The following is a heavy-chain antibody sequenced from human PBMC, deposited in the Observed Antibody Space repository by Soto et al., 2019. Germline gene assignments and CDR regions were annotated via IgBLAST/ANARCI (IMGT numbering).Heavy chain of an antibody. Sequence: ASVKVSCKASGGTFSSYAISWVRQAPGQGLEWMGGIIPIFGTANYAQKFQGRVTITADESTSTAYMELSSLRSEDTAVYYCARVAAAGTGFGYFQHWGQGTLVTVSS. J-gene: IGHJ1*01. CDR1: GGTFSSYA. V-gene: IGHV1-69*13. D-gene: IGHD6-13*01. CDR2: IIPIFGTA. CDR3: ARVAAAGTGFGYFQH.